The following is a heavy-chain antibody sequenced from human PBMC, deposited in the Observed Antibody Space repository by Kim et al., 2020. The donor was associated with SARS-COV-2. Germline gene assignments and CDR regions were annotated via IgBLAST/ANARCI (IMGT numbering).Heavy chain of an antibody. J-gene: IGHJ4*02. V-gene: IGHV1-46*01. CDR1: GYTFTTYY. D-gene: IGHD2-15*01. CDR2: INPSGGST. CDR3: ARDVVLXXAAXGLDY. Sequence: ASVKVSCKASGYTFTTYYMYWVRQAPGQGLEWMGIINPSGGSTSYAQKFQGRVTMTRDTSTSTVXXELXSLRSXDTAXYXCARDVVLXXAAXGLDYXXQG.